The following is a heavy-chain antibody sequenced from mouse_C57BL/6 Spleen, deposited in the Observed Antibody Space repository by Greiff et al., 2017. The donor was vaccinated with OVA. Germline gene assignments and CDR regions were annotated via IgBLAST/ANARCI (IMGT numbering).Heavy chain of an antibody. CDR3: ARGFITTVVDFDY. J-gene: IGHJ2*01. Sequence: DVKLVESGGGLVKPGGSLKLSCAASGFTFSDYGMHWVRQAPEKGLEWVAYISSGSSTIYYADTVKGRFTISRDNAKNTLFLQMTSLRSEDTAMYYCARGFITTVVDFDYWGQGTTLTVSS. CDR2: ISSGSSTI. D-gene: IGHD1-1*01. CDR1: GFTFSDYG. V-gene: IGHV5-17*01.